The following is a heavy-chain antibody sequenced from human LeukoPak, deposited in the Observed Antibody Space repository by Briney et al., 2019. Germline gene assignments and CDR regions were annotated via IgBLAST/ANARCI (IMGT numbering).Heavy chain of an antibody. V-gene: IGHV3-9*03. Sequence: GGSLRLSCAASGFTFDDYAVHWVRQAPGKGLEWVSGISWNSGSIGYADSVKGRFTISRDNAKNSLYLQMNSLRAEDMALYYCAKVATRYYDSSGYYSHYFDYWGQGTLVTVSS. D-gene: IGHD3-22*01. CDR3: AKVATRYYDSSGYYSHYFDY. CDR1: GFTFDDYA. CDR2: ISWNSGSI. J-gene: IGHJ4*02.